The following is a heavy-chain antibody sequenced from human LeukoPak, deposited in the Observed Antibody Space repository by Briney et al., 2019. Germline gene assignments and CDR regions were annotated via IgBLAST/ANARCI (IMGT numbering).Heavy chain of an antibody. Sequence: ASVKVSCKASGYTFTGYYMHWVRQAPGQGLEWMGWINPNSGGTNYAQKFQGRVTMTRDTSISTAYMELSRLRSDDTAVYYCARDRSSSWYSSSWENWFDPWGQGTLVIVSS. CDR2: INPNSGGT. CDR3: ARDRSSSWYSSSWENWFDP. CDR1: GYTFTGYY. D-gene: IGHD6-13*01. J-gene: IGHJ5*02. V-gene: IGHV1-2*02.